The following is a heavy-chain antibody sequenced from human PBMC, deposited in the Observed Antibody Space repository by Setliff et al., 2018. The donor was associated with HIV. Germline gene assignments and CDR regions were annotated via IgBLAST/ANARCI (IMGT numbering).Heavy chain of an antibody. J-gene: IGHJ4*02. CDR1: GFTFNNYG. CDR3: ARVRLYSSALDY. V-gene: IGHV3-30*03. D-gene: IGHD3-22*01. CDR2: ISYGGRNK. Sequence: PGESLKISCAASGFTFNNYGLHWVRQAPGKGLEWAAVISYGGRNKFYIDSVKGRFTLSRDTSNNTLSLQMNSLRPEDTAVFYCARVRLYSSALDYWGQGTLVTVSS.